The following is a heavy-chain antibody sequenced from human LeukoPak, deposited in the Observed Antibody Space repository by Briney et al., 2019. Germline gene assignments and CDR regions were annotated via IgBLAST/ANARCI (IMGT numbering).Heavy chain of an antibody. J-gene: IGHJ4*02. CDR3: ARGNWLSTVTTAPSFDY. CDR1: GFTVSSNY. D-gene: IGHD4-17*01. CDR2: ISSSGSTI. V-gene: IGHV3-11*01. Sequence: PGGSLRLSCAASGFTVSSNYMSWVRQAPGKGLEWVSYISSSGSTIYYADSVKGRFTISRDNAKNSLYLQMNSLRAEDTAVYYCARGNWLSTVTTAPSFDYWGQGTLVTVSS.